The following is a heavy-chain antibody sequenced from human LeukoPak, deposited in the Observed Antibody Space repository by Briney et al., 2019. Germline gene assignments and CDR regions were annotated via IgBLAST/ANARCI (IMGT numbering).Heavy chain of an antibody. J-gene: IGHJ4*02. D-gene: IGHD1-1*01. Sequence: GGSLRLSCAGSGFTFSNSGMHWVRQAPGKGLEWVAVTSYDGSDKYYADSVKGRFTISRDNSKNTLYLQMNSLRAEDTALYYCAKDHANWNAYYFDYWGQGTLVTVSS. V-gene: IGHV3-30*18. CDR2: TSYDGSDK. CDR3: AKDHANWNAYYFDY. CDR1: GFTFSNSG.